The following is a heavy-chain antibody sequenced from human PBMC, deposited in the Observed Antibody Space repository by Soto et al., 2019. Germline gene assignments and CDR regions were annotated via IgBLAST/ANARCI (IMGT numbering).Heavy chain of an antibody. D-gene: IGHD5-12*01. Sequence: QITLKESGPTLVKPTQTLTLTCTFSGFSLSTSGVGVGWIRQPPGKALEWLALIYWDDDKRYSPSLKSRLTITTDTSKNHVVLTMTNMDPVDTATYYCAHVYGGYDNFDYWGQGTLVTVSS. V-gene: IGHV2-5*02. CDR3: AHVYGGYDNFDY. CDR2: IYWDDDK. CDR1: GFSLSTSGVG. J-gene: IGHJ4*02.